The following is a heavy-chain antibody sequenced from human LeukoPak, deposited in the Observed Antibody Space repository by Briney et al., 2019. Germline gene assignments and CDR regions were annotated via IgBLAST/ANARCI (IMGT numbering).Heavy chain of an antibody. Sequence: GGSLRLSCVASGFSFGNYAMSWVRQAPGKGLQWVSQISGTGGATWYAGFARDRFTISRDNSKKTLYLQMSGLRVEDTAMYYCVKDPRDTYGTNWFVSWGQGALLIVSS. D-gene: IGHD2-21*01. CDR1: GFSFGNYA. CDR2: ISGTGGAT. J-gene: IGHJ5*01. V-gene: IGHV3-23*01. CDR3: VKDPRDTYGTNWFVS.